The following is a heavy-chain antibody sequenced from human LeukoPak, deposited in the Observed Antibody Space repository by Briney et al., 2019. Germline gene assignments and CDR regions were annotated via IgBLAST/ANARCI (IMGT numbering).Heavy chain of an antibody. CDR1: GFTFDDYG. CDR3: ARDTGYSSGWPGED. V-gene: IGHV3-20*04. CDR2: INWNGGST. D-gene: IGHD6-19*01. Sequence: GGSLRLSCAASGFTFDDYGMSWVRQAPGKGLEWVSGINWNGGSTGYADSVKGRFTISRDNAKNSLYLQMNSLRAEDTALYYCARDTGYSSGWPGEDWGQGTLVTVSS. J-gene: IGHJ4*02.